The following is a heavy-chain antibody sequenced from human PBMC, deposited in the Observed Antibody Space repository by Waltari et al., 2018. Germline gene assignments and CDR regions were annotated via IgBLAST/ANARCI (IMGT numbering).Heavy chain of an antibody. D-gene: IGHD3-10*01. CDR2: IIPILGIA. Sequence: QVQLVQSGAEVKKPGSSVKVSCKASGGTFSSYALSWVRQAPGQGLEWMGGIIPILGIANYAQKFQGRVTITADESTSTAYMELSSLRSEDTAVYYCAREIGGTATYGSGSYYYFDYWGQGTLVTVSS. V-gene: IGHV1-69*04. CDR1: GGTFSSYA. J-gene: IGHJ4*02. CDR3: AREIGGTATYGSGSYYYFDY.